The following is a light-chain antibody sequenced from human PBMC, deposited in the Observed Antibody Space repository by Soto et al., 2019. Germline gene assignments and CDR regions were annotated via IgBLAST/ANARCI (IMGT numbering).Light chain of an antibody. V-gene: IGKV2-28*01. J-gene: IGKJ1*01. Sequence: DIVLTQSPLSLPVTPGEPASISCRSSQILLHSDGNNYLDWYVQRPGQSPQLLIYLGSTRASGVPDRFSGSGSGTDFTLKISKVEAEDVGVYYCMQALQTPPWTFGQGTKVDIK. CDR3: MQALQTPPWT. CDR2: LGS. CDR1: QILLHSDGNNY.